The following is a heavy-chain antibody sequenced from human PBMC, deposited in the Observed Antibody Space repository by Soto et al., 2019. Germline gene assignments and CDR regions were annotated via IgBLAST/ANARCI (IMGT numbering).Heavy chain of an antibody. CDR3: AKDPSYGDYVTSFDY. CDR2: ISYDGSNK. CDR1: GFTCSSYG. D-gene: IGHD4-17*01. V-gene: IGHV3-30*18. Sequence: PGGSLRLSWAAAGFTCSSYGMHWVRQAPGKGLEWVAVISYDGSNKYYADSVKGRFTISRDNSKNTLYLQMNSLRAEDTAVYYRAKDPSYGDYVTSFDYWGQGTLVPSPQ. J-gene: IGHJ4*02.